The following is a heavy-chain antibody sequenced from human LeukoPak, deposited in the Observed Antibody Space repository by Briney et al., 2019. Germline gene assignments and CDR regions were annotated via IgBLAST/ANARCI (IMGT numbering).Heavy chain of an antibody. V-gene: IGHV4-30-4*08. J-gene: IGHJ4*02. D-gene: IGHD3-22*01. Sequence: SETLSLTCTVSGGSISSGDYYWSWIRQPPGKGLEWIGYFYYSGSTYYNPSLKSRVTVSVDTSKNQFSLKLSSVTAADTAVYYCAGLDDSSGYYYWGQGTLVTVSS. CDR3: AGLDDSSGYYY. CDR2: FYYSGST. CDR1: GGSISSGDYY.